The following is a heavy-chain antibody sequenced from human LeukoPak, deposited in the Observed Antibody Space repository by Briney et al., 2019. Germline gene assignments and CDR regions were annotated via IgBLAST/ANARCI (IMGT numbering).Heavy chain of an antibody. Sequence: GGSLRLSCAVSGFTFSSYEMNWVRQAPGKGLEWVSYISSSGSTIYYADSVKGRFTISRDNAKNSLYLQMNSLRAEDTAVYYCARVSPRGYSYEDYYFDYWGQGTLVTVSS. CDR3: ARVSPRGYSYEDYYFDY. V-gene: IGHV3-48*03. CDR2: ISSSGSTI. J-gene: IGHJ4*02. D-gene: IGHD5-18*01. CDR1: GFTFSSYE.